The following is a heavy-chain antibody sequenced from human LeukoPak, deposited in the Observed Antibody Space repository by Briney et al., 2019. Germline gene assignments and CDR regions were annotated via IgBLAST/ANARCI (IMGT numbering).Heavy chain of an antibody. D-gene: IGHD4-17*01. Sequence: GGSLRLSCAASGFTVSSNYMSWVRQAPGKGLEWVSVIYSGGSTYYADSVKGRFTISRDNSKNTLYLQMNSLRAEDTAVYYCARGSAMTTVTHAYFDYWGQGTLVTVSS. J-gene: IGHJ4*02. V-gene: IGHV3-66*01. CDR2: IYSGGST. CDR1: GFTVSSNY. CDR3: ARGSAMTTVTHAYFDY.